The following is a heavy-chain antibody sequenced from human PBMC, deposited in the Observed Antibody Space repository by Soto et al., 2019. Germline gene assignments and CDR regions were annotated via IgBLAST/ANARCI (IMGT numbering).Heavy chain of an antibody. V-gene: IGHV4-59*01. CDR3: ASTAKLRFLEWFDY. J-gene: IGHJ4*02. Sequence: PSETLSLTCTVSGGSISSYYWSWIRQPPGKGLEWIGYIYYSGSTNYNPSLKSRVTISVDTSKNQFSLKLSSVTAADTAVYYCASTAKLRFLEWFDYWGQGTLVTVSS. CDR2: IYYSGST. D-gene: IGHD3-3*01. CDR1: GGSISSYY.